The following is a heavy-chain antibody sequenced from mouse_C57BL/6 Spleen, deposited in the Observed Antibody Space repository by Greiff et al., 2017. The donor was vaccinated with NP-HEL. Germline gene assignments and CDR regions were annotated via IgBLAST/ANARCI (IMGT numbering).Heavy chain of an antibody. CDR2: IDPSDSYT. V-gene: IGHV1-59*01. J-gene: IGHJ1*03. CDR1: GYTFTSYW. CDR3: ARLGSSTGYFDV. Sequence: VQLQQPGAELVRPGTSVKLSCKASGYTFTSYWMHWVKQRPGQGLEWIGVIDPSDSYTNYNQKFKGKATLTVDTSSSTAYMQLSSLTSEDSAVYYCARLGSSTGYFDVWGTGTTVTVSS. D-gene: IGHD1-1*01.